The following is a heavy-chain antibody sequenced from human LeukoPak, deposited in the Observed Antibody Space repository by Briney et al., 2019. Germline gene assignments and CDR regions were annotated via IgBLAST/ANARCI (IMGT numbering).Heavy chain of an antibody. CDR2: ISSSSYI. V-gene: IGHV3-21*01. J-gene: IGHJ4*02. CDR3: AREVSGYGGYFDY. D-gene: IGHD3-10*01. CDR1: GFTFSSYS. Sequence: GGSLRLSCAASGFTFSSYSMNWVRQAPGKGLEWVSSISSSSYIHYADSVKGRFTISRDNAKNSLYLQMNSLRAEDTAVYYCAREVSGYGGYFDYWGQGTLVTVSS.